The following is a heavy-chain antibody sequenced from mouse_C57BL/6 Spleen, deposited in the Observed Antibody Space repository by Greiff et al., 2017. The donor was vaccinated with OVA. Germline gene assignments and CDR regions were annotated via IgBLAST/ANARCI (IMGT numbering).Heavy chain of an antibody. V-gene: IGHV1-82*01. CDR3: AREGDSSGYYYAMDY. Sequence: VQLQQSGPELVKPGASVKISCKASGYAFSSSWMNWVKQRPGKGLEWIGRIYPGDGDTNYNGKFKGKATLTADKSSSTAYMQLSSLTSEDSAVYFCAREGDSSGYYYAMDYWGQGTSVTGSS. CDR1: GYAFSSSW. CDR2: IYPGDGDT. D-gene: IGHD3-2*02. J-gene: IGHJ4*01.